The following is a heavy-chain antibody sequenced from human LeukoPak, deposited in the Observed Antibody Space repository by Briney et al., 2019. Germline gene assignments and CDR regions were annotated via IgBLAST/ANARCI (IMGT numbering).Heavy chain of an antibody. Sequence: SETLSLTCTVSGGSISSGSYYWSWIRQPAGKGLEWIGRIYTSGSTNYNPSLKSRVTISVDTSKNQFSLKLSSGTAADTAVYYCARVPSGWYNFDYWGQGTLVTVSS. CDR2: IYTSGST. D-gene: IGHD6-19*01. CDR1: GGSISSGSYY. CDR3: ARVPSGWYNFDY. V-gene: IGHV4-61*02. J-gene: IGHJ4*02.